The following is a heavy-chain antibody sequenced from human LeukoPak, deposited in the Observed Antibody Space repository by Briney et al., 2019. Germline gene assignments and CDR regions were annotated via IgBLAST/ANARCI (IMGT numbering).Heavy chain of an antibody. CDR3: ANPVTSGWYSADY. Sequence: GGSLRLSCAASGFTFSSYGMHWVRQAPGKGLEWVAFIRYDGSNKYYADSVKGRFTISRDNSKNTLYLQMNSLRAEDTAVYYCANPVTSGWYSADYWGQGTLVTVSS. CDR1: GFTFSSYG. D-gene: IGHD6-19*01. CDR2: IRYDGSNK. V-gene: IGHV3-30*02. J-gene: IGHJ4*02.